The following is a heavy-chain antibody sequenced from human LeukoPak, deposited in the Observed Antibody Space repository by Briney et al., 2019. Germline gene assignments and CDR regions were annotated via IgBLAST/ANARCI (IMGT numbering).Heavy chain of an antibody. J-gene: IGHJ4*02. CDR3: ARSPTSCCSSTSCYFDY. V-gene: IGHV3-30*04. Sequence: GGSLRLSCAASGFTFSSYAMHSVRQAPGKGLGWVAVISYDVSNKYYADSVKGRFTISRDNSKNTLYLQMNSLRAEDTAVYYCARSPTSCCSSTSCYFDYWGQGTLVTVSS. CDR1: GFTFSSYA. D-gene: IGHD2-2*01. CDR2: ISYDVSNK.